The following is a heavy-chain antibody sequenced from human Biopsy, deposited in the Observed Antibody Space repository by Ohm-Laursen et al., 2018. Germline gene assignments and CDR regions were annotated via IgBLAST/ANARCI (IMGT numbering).Heavy chain of an antibody. V-gene: IGHV4-59*11. Sequence: GTLSLTCTVSGGSFTGHYWSWIRQPPGKGLEWIGHISYAGYTSYRSSLKSRVTISLDTSRKHFSLRLTSLAAADTAVYYCARGSNEYGGLYFPHWGQGTLVTVSS. CDR2: ISYAGYT. D-gene: IGHD4-23*01. CDR1: GGSFTGHY. CDR3: ARGSNEYGGLYFPH. J-gene: IGHJ1*01.